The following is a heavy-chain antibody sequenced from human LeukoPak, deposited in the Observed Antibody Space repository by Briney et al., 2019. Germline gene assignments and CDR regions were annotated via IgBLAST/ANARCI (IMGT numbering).Heavy chain of an antibody. V-gene: IGHV4-39*01. CDR2: IYYSGST. J-gene: IGHJ6*03. CDR3: ARHKDYYYSYMDV. Sequence: ETLXXXCAVSGASISGSGYYWGWIRQPPGKGLEWIGNIYYSGSTYYNPSLTSRVTISVDTSKNQFSLKLSSVTAADTAVYYCARHKDYYYSYMDVWGKGTTVTISS. CDR1: GASISGSGYY.